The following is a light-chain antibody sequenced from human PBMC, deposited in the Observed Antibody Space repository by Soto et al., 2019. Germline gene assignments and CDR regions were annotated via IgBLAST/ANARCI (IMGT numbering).Light chain of an antibody. J-gene: IGKJ1*01. CDR2: AAS. CDR3: QHYGPSTRT. V-gene: IGKV3-20*01. Sequence: EIVLTQSPGTLSLSPGESATLSCRATQSVSATYLAWYQQKPGQAPRLLIYAASSRATDIPDRFSGSGSGTDFTLAISRLEPEDFAVYWCQHYGPSTRTFGQGTKVEIK. CDR1: QSVSATY.